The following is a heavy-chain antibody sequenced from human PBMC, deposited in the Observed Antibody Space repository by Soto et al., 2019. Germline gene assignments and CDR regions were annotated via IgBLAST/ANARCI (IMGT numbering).Heavy chain of an antibody. CDR3: ARLWQWLAEDDDY. V-gene: IGHV5-10-1*01. CDR2: IDPSDSYT. Sequence: PGESLKISCKGSGYSFTSYWISWVRQMPGKGLELMGRIDPSDSYTNYSPSFQGHVTISADKSISTAYLQWSSLKASDTAMYYCARLWQWLAEDDDYWGQGTLVTVSS. J-gene: IGHJ4*02. D-gene: IGHD6-19*01. CDR1: GYSFTSYW.